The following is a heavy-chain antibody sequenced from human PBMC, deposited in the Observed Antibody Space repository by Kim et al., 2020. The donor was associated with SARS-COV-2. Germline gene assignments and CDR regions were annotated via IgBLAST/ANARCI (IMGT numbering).Heavy chain of an antibody. Sequence: SETLSLTCSVSGGSVSSSSNFWGWIRQPPGKGLEWIGSIYYSGYTYYNPSLKSRVTISVDTSRNQFSLKLSSVTAADTAVYYCAREGGGSCSGGRCYPDYWGQGTLVTVSS. CDR2: IYYSGYT. D-gene: IGHD2-15*01. CDR1: GGSVSSSSNF. J-gene: IGHJ4*02. V-gene: IGHV4-39*07. CDR3: AREGGGSCSGGRCYPDY.